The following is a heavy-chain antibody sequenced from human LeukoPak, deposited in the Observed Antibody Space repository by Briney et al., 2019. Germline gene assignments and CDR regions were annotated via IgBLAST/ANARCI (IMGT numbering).Heavy chain of an antibody. CDR1: GFTFSSYW. CDR2: INSDGSST. V-gene: IGHV3-74*01. D-gene: IGHD3-22*01. J-gene: IGHJ3*02. Sequence: GGSLRLSCATSGFTFSSYWMHWVRQAPGKGLVWVSRINSDGSSTSYADSVKGRFTVSRDNAKNALYLQMNSLRAEDTAVYYCTRGYDNTAYGPQVIWGQGTMVTVSS. CDR3: TRGYDNTAYGPQVI.